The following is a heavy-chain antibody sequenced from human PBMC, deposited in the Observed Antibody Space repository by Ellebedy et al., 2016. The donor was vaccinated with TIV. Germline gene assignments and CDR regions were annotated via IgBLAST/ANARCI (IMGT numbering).Heavy chain of an antibody. Sequence: PGGSLRLSCAASGFSFKNSGMSWVRQTPGKGPEWVAGFDVTDGQAYHADSVKGRFTISRDNSKNTLYLQMNSLRADDTAVYYCTKDSGWGHESWGQGTLVTVSS. CDR2: FDVTDGQA. D-gene: IGHD3-10*01. CDR1: GFSFKNSG. J-gene: IGHJ5*02. CDR3: TKDSGWGHES. V-gene: IGHV3-23*01.